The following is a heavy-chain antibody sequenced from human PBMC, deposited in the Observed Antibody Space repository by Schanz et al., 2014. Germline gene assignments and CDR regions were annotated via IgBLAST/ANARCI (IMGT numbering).Heavy chain of an antibody. Sequence: EVQLVESGGGLVQPGGSLRLSCAASGFTFSAYAMTWVRQIPGKGLEWVSAISASGGTTYYADSVKGRFTISRDNSKNTLYLQMNSLRAVDTAVYYCARDGYSVVVISPTESFDIWGQGTMVTVSP. J-gene: IGHJ3*02. V-gene: IGHV3-23*04. CDR1: GFTFSAYA. CDR3: ARDGYSVVVISPTESFDI. D-gene: IGHD2-21*01. CDR2: ISASGGTT.